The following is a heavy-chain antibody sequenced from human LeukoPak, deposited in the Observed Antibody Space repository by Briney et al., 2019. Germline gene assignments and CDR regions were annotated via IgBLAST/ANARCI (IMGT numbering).Heavy chain of an antibody. J-gene: IGHJ5*02. Sequence: GESLKISCKGSGYTFTNYWIGWVRQMPGKGLEWMGIIYPGDSDTKYSPSFQGHVTISADKSISTAYLQWNSLKASDTAMYYCARLPRETIWESWFAPWGQGTLVTVSS. CDR2: IYPGDSDT. CDR1: GYTFTNYW. V-gene: IGHV5-51*01. CDR3: ARLPRETIWESWFAP. D-gene: IGHD3-3*01.